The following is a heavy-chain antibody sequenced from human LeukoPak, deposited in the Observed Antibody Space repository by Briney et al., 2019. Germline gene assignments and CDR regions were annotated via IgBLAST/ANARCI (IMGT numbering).Heavy chain of an antibody. J-gene: IGHJ1*01. V-gene: IGHV3-21*01. CDR2: ITSSGSDM. CDR1: GFAFSTYT. Sequence: GGSLRLSCAASGFAFSTYTMNWVRQPPGKGLEWVSSITSSGSDMYYVDSVKGRFTISRDNTKNSLFLQMNSLRAEDTAVYYCATYSSLNRREFQYWGQGTLLTVSS. D-gene: IGHD3-22*01. CDR3: ATYSSLNRREFQY.